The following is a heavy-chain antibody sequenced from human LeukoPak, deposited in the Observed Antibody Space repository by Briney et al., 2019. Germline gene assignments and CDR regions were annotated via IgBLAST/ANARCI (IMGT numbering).Heavy chain of an antibody. V-gene: IGHV3-21*01. CDR2: ISSSSSYI. D-gene: IGHD4-17*01. CDR1: GFTFSSYS. J-gene: IGHJ4*02. Sequence: GGSLRLSCAASGFTFSSYSMNWVRQAPGKGLEWVSSISSSSSYIYYADSVKGRFTISRDNAKNSLYLQMNSLRAEDTAVYYCAREGHDYGDHGPYYFDYWGQGTLVTVSS. CDR3: AREGHDYGDHGPYYFDY.